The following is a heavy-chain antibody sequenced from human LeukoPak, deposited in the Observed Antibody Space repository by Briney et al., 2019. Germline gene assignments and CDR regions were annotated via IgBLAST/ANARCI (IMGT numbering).Heavy chain of an antibody. CDR2: IYSGGST. CDR1: GLTVSKNY. Sequence: GGSLRLSCAASGLTVSKNYMSWVRQAPGKGLESVSVIYSGGSTYYADSVRGRFTISRDNSKNTLYLQMNSMRVEDTAVYYCARVGGHWGQGTLVTVSS. CDR3: ARVGGH. D-gene: IGHD3-10*01. V-gene: IGHV3-53*01. J-gene: IGHJ4*02.